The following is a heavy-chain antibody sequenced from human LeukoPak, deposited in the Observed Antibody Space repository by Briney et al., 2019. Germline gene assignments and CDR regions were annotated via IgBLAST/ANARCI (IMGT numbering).Heavy chain of an antibody. D-gene: IGHD2-15*01. CDR1: GGSINSYY. CDR3: ATLRYCGGGSCFPKYFQH. V-gene: IGHV4-59*08. Sequence: NPSETLSLTCTVSGGSINSYYWSWIRQPPGKGLEWIGYIYYSGSTNYNPSLKSRVTISVDTSKNQFSQKLSSVTAADTAVYYCATLRYCGGGSCFPKYFQHWGQGTLVTVSS. J-gene: IGHJ1*01. CDR2: IYYSGST.